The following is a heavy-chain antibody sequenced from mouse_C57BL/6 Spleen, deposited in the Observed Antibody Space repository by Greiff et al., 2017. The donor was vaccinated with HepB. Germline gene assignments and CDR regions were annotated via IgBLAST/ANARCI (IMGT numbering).Heavy chain of an antibody. J-gene: IGHJ2*01. D-gene: IGHD1-1*01. CDR3: ARADYYGSSYLYYFDY. CDR2: IYPGSGNT. Sequence: QVQLQQSGPELVKPGASVKISCKASGYTFTDYYINWVKQRPGQGLEWIGWIYPGSGNTKYNEKFKGKATLTVDASSSTAYMQLSILTSEDSAVYVCARADYYGSSYLYYFDYWGQGTTLTVSS. V-gene: IGHV1-84*01. CDR1: GYTFTDYY.